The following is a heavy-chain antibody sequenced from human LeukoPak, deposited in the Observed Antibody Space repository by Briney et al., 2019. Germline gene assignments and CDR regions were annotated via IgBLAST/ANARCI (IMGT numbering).Heavy chain of an antibody. Sequence: GASVKVSCKASGYTFTRYYMHWVRQARGQGLEWMGWINPNSGGTNYAQKFQGRVTMTRDTSISTAYMELSRLRSDDPAVYYCARNYDFWSGYYSPRSYFDYWGQGTLVTVSS. V-gene: IGHV1-2*02. CDR2: INPNSGGT. CDR3: ARNYDFWSGYYSPRSYFDY. CDR1: GYTFTRYY. D-gene: IGHD3-3*01. J-gene: IGHJ4*02.